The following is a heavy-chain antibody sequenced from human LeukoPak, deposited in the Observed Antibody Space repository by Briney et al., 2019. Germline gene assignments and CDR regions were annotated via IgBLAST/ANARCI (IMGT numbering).Heavy chain of an antibody. V-gene: IGHV1-18*01. CDR1: GYTFTSYS. CDR2: ISAYNGNT. Sequence: ASVKVSCKASGYTFTSYSISWVRQAPGQGLEWMGWISAYNGNTNYAQKLQGRVTMTTDTSTSTAYMELRSLRSDDTAVYYCARGYRGYSGYGPWFDPWGQGTLVTVSS. CDR3: ARGYRGYSGYGPWFDP. D-gene: IGHD5-12*01. J-gene: IGHJ5*02.